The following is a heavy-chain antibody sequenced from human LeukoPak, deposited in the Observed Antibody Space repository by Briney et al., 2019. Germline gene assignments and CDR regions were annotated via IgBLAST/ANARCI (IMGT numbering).Heavy chain of an antibody. CDR2: TYYRSKWYN. V-gene: IGHV6-1*01. D-gene: IGHD4-17*01. J-gene: IGHJ5*02. CDR1: GDSVSSKSAA. Sequence: SQTLSLTCAISGDSVSSKSAAWNWIRQSPSRGLEWLGRTYYRSKWYNDYAVSVKSRISINPDTSKNQFSLHLNSVTPGDTAVYYCARVHFGEEVNWFDPWGQGTLVTVSS. CDR3: ARVHFGEEVNWFDP.